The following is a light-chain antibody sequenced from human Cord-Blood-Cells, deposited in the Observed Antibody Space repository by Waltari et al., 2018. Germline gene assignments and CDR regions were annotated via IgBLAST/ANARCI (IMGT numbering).Light chain of an antibody. V-gene: IGLV1-44*01. CDR1: SSTIGSNT. J-gene: IGLJ3*02. CDR2: SNN. Sequence: QSVLTQPPSASGTPAQRVTIPCSRSSSTIGSNTVNWYQQPPGTAPKLLIYSNNQRPSGVPDRFSGSKSGTSASLAISGLQSEDEADYYCAAWDDSLNGPVFGGGTKLTVL. CDR3: AAWDDSLNGPV.